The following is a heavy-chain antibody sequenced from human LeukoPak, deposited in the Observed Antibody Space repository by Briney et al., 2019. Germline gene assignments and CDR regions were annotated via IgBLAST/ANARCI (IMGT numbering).Heavy chain of an antibody. CDR2: TKQDGSEK. CDR1: GFTFDDYA. J-gene: IGHJ3*01. V-gene: IGHV3-7*01. D-gene: IGHD2-2*01. CDR3: ARERNVAVVTAFDV. Sequence: GRSLRLSCAASGFTFDDYAMHWVRQAPGKGLEWVANTKQDGSEKYYLDSVKGRFTISRDNAKNSLYLQMNTLRPEDTAVYYCARERNVAVVTAFDVWGQGTMVTVSS.